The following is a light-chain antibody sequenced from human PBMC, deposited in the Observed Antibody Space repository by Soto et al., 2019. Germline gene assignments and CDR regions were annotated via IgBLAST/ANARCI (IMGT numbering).Light chain of an antibody. CDR2: EVS. J-gene: IGLJ1*01. CDR1: SSDVGGYNY. V-gene: IGLV2-14*01. Sequence: QSALTQPASVSGSPGQSITISCTGTSSDVGGYNYVSWYQQHPGKAPKLMIYEVSNRPSGVSNRFSGSKSGNTGSLTISGIQAEDEAEYYCSSYTSSSTPGFGTGTKLTVL. CDR3: SSYTSSSTPG.